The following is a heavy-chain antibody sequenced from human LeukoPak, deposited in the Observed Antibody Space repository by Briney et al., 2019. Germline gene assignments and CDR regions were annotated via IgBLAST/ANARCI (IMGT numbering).Heavy chain of an antibody. V-gene: IGHV4-4*07. CDR1: GGSISSYY. Sequence: SETLSLTCTVSGGSISSYYWSWIRQPAGKGLEWIGRIYTSGSTNYNPSLKSRVTISVDTSKNQFSLKLSSVTAADTAVYYCARGRTIAAAGTLGYWGQGTLVTVSS. CDR3: ARGRTIAAAGTLGY. CDR2: IYTSGST. J-gene: IGHJ4*02. D-gene: IGHD6-13*01.